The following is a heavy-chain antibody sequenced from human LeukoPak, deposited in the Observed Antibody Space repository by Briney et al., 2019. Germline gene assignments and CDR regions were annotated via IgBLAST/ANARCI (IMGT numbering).Heavy chain of an antibody. CDR2: IYPGDSDT. J-gene: IGHJ4*02. CDR3: ARRAYCGGDCYSDY. CDR1: GYSFTSYW. D-gene: IGHD2-21*02. Sequence: GESLKTSCKRSGYSFTSYWIGWVRQMPGKGLEWVGIIYPGDSDTRYSPSCQGQVTLSADKSISTSYLQWSSQKASDTAMYSCARRAYCGGDCYSDYWGQGTLVTVSS. V-gene: IGHV5-51*01.